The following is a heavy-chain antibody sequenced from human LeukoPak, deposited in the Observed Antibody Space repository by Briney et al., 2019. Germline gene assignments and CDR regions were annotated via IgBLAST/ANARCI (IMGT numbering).Heavy chain of an antibody. CDR2: ISAYNGNT. V-gene: IGHV1-18*01. D-gene: IGHD1-26*01. J-gene: IGHJ4*02. CDR3: ARAYSGSYYYY. Sequence: GASVTVSCTASGYTFTSYGISWVRQAPGQGVEWIGWISAYNGNTDYAQKFQGRVTMTTDTSTSTAYMEVRSLRSDDTAVYYCARAYSGSYYYYWGQGTLVTVSS. CDR1: GYTFTSYG.